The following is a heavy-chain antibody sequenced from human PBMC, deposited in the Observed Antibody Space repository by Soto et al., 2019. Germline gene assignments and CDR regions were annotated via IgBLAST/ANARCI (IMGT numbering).Heavy chain of an antibody. Sequence: ASVNLSCKAAGYAFTINYMHWLRQAPGQGLEWMGIINPSGSPTYAQKFQGRLSMTRDTSTSTAYMELRSLRSDDTAVYYCARDFSSVEMATIWYYWGQGTLVTVSS. CDR3: ARDFSSVEMATIWYY. CDR2: INPSGSP. CDR1: GYAFTINY. D-gene: IGHD5-12*01. V-gene: IGHV1-46*01. J-gene: IGHJ4*02.